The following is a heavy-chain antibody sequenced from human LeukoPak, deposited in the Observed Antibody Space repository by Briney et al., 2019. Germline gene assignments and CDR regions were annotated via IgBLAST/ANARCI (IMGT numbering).Heavy chain of an antibody. CDR2: SIPILGIA. CDR3: ARASIAVAATDYFDY. CDR1: GGTFSSYA. D-gene: IGHD6-19*01. Sequence: SVKVSCKASGGTFSSYAISWVRQAPGQGLEWMGRSIPILGIANYAQKFQGRVTITADKSTSTAYMELSSLSSEATAVYYCARASIAVAATDYFDYWGQGTLVTVSS. V-gene: IGHV1-69*04. J-gene: IGHJ4*02.